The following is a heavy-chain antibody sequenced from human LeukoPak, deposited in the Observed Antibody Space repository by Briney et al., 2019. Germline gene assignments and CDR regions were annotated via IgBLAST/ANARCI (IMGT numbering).Heavy chain of an antibody. CDR2: IKQDGSEK. D-gene: IGHD2-15*01. CDR3: GRARYCSGGSCYSSYYFDY. CDR1: GFTFSTYW. Sequence: GGSLRLSCAASGFTFSTYWMNWVRQAPGKGLEWVANIKQDGSEKYYVDSVKGRFTISRDNAKNSVYLQMNSLRAEDTAVYYCGRARYCSGGSCYSSYYFDYWGQGTLVTVSS. J-gene: IGHJ4*02. V-gene: IGHV3-7*04.